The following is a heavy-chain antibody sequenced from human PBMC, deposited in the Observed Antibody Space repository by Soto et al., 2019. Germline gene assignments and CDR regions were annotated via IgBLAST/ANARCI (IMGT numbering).Heavy chain of an antibody. Sequence: KASETLSLTCSVSGGSISTVGHYWTWIRQPPGKGLEWIGYIYYSGSTYYNPSLKSRVTISVDTSKNQFSLKLSSVTAADTAVYYCARRSRWLQFFKAHWGQGTLVTDSS. D-gene: IGHD5-12*01. CDR2: IYYSGST. V-gene: IGHV4-31*03. J-gene: IGHJ4*02. CDR1: GGSISTVGHY. CDR3: ARRSRWLQFFKAH.